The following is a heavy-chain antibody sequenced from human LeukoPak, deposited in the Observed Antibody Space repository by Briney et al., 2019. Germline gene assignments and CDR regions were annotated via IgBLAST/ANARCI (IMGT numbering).Heavy chain of an antibody. J-gene: IGHJ6*04. CDR3: AGGVYGSGSYYSPIYYYYGMDV. CDR2: ISYDGSNK. D-gene: IGHD3-10*01. V-gene: IGHV3-30*03. Sequence: GGSLRLSCAASGFTFSSYGMHWVRQAPGKGLEWVAVISYDGSNKDYADSVKGRFTISRENSKNTLYMQMTSVRAEARAVYYCAGGVYGSGSYYSPIYYYYGMDVWGKGTTVTVSS. CDR1: GFTFSSYG.